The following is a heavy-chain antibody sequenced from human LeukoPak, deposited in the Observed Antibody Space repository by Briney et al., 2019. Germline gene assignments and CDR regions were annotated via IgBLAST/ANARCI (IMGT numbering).Heavy chain of an antibody. J-gene: IGHJ4*02. Sequence: ASVKVSCTASGYTFTGYYMHWVRQATGQGLEWVGWMNPNSGNTGYAQKFQGRVTMTRNTSISTAYMELSSLRSEDTAVYYCARGRRVVVPAASLYYFDYWGQGTLVTVSS. V-gene: IGHV1-8*02. D-gene: IGHD2-2*01. CDR2: MNPNSGNT. CDR1: GYTFTGYY. CDR3: ARGRRVVVPAASLYYFDY.